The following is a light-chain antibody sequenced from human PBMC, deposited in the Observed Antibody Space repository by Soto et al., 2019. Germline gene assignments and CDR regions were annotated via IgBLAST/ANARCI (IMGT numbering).Light chain of an antibody. V-gene: IGLV2-14*03. CDR2: DVS. Sequence: QSVLTQPASVSGSPGQSITMSCTGTSSDVGGYKYVSWYQQHPGKAPRLIIFDVSDRPSGVSNRFSGSKSDNTASLTISGLQAEDEADYYCRSYTNSSTPVFGTGTKLTVL. J-gene: IGLJ1*01. CDR3: RSYTNSSTPV. CDR1: SSDVGGYKY.